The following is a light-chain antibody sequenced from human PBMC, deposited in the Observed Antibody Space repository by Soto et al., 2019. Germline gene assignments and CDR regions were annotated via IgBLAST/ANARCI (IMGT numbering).Light chain of an antibody. Sequence: QSVLTQPPSVSGAPGQRVTISCTGSSSNIGAGYDVHWYQQLPGTAPKLIIYGTTNRPSGVTDRFSGSKSGTSASLAITGLQAEDEADYYCQSYDGTLSGAYVFGIGPKLTVL. CDR2: GTT. CDR1: SSNIGAGYD. V-gene: IGLV1-40*01. J-gene: IGLJ1*01. CDR3: QSYDGTLSGAYV.